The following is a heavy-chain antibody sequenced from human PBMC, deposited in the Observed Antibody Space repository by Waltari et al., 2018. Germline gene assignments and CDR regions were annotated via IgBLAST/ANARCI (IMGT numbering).Heavy chain of an antibody. V-gene: IGHV4-38-2*02. J-gene: IGHJ5*02. D-gene: IGHD1-26*01. CDR1: GYSISSGYY. CDR2: IYHSGST. Sequence: QVQLQESGPGLVKPSETLSLTCAVSGYSISSGYYWGWIRQPPGKGLEWIGSIYHSGSTYYNPSLKSRVTISVDTSKNQFSLKLSSVTAADTAVYYCARDLVGATGWFDPWGQGTLVTVSS. CDR3: ARDLVGATGWFDP.